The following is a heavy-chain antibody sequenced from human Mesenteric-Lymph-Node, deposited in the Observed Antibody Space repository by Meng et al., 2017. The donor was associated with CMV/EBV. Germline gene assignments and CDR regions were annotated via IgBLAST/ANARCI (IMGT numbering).Heavy chain of an antibody. CDR2: IYYSGST. J-gene: IGHJ4*02. V-gene: IGHV4-39*01. CDR3: ARAPGEGLRFLEWLSSLNPYFDY. Sequence: SETLSLTCTVSGGSISSSSYYWGWIRQPPGKGLEWIGSIYYSGSTYYNPSLKSRVTISVDTSKNQFSLKLSSVTAADTAVYYCARAPGEGLRFLEWLSSLNPYFDYWGQGTLVTVSS. D-gene: IGHD3-3*01. CDR1: GGSISSSSYY.